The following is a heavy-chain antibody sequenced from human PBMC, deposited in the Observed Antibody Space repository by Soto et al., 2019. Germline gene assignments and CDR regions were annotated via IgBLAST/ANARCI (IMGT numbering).Heavy chain of an antibody. CDR1: GETFSSYT. CDR2: IIPILDKA. CDR3: AAAGYGAFDI. Sequence: QVQLVQSVAEVKKPGTSVKVSCKASGETFSSYTISWVRQAPRQGLEWTGRIIPILDKANYAQKFQGSVTITADKATSTAYMELSSLRAEDAAVYYCAAAGYGAFDIWGQGTMVSVPS. D-gene: IGHD5-18*01. V-gene: IGHV1-69*02. J-gene: IGHJ3*02.